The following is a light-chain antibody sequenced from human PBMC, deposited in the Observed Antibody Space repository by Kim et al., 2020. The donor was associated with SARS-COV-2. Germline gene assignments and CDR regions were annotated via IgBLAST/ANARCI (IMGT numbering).Light chain of an antibody. J-gene: IGKJ1*01. CDR1: QSVNNY. V-gene: IGKV3-11*01. CDR3: QQRSRWPWT. CDR2: DTS. Sequence: EIVLTQSPAPLSLSPGEGATLSCRASQSVNNYLAWFHQRPGQPPRLLIYDTSNRATGIPSRFSGSASGTDFTLTITALEPEDFGVYYCQQRSRWPWTFGQGTKVDIK.